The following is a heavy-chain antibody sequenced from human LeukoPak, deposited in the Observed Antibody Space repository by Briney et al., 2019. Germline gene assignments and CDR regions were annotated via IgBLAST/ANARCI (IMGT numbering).Heavy chain of an antibody. Sequence: GGSLRLSCAASGFTFDDYAIHWVRQAPGKGLEWVSGINWNSGIIDYADSVKGRFTISRDNAKNSLYLQMNSLRAEDTAVYYCARCGYSYGYTGPIDYWGQGTLVTVSS. V-gene: IGHV3-9*01. CDR1: GFTFDDYA. J-gene: IGHJ4*02. CDR3: ARCGYSYGYTGPIDY. CDR2: INWNSGII. D-gene: IGHD5-18*01.